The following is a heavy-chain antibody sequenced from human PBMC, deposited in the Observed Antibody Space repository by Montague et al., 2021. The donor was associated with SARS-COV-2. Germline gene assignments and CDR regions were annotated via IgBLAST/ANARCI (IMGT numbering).Heavy chain of an antibody. CDR2: ISSSGSTI. Sequence: PLRLSCAASGFTFSDYYMSWIRQAPGKGLEWVSYISSSGSTIYYADSVKGRFTISRDNAKNSLYLQMNSLRAEDTAVYYCARAVSGYSYGSYWYFDLWGRGTLVTVSS. CDR1: GFTFSDYY. J-gene: IGHJ2*01. V-gene: IGHV3-11*01. CDR3: ARAVSGYSYGSYWYFDL. D-gene: IGHD5-18*01.